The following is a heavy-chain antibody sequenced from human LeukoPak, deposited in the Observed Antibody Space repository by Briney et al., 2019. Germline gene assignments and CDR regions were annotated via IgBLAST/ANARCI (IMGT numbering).Heavy chain of an antibody. CDR3: ARVVGGSYLDF. CDR1: GFTLSYYT. J-gene: IGHJ4*02. Sequence: AGESLRLSCTASGFTLSYYTMNCVRQAPGKGLEGVASISGDGNHIYYAASLKGRFTISSDNAKSSVFLQMDSLTADDTAVYYCARVVGGSYLDFWGQGTLVSVSS. D-gene: IGHD2-21*01. CDR2: ISGDGNHI. V-gene: IGHV3-21*01.